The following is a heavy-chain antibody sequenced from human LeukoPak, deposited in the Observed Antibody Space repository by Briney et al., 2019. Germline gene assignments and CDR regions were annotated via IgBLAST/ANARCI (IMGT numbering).Heavy chain of an antibody. Sequence: GASVKVSCKASGYTFTGYHMHWVRQAPGQGLEWMGWINPNSGGTNYAQKFQGRVTMTRDTSISTAYMELSRLRSDDTAVYYCARDRNRQQLRQDYWGQGTLVTVSS. CDR3: ARDRNRQQLRQDY. CDR1: GYTFTGYH. D-gene: IGHD6-13*01. J-gene: IGHJ4*02. CDR2: INPNSGGT. V-gene: IGHV1-2*02.